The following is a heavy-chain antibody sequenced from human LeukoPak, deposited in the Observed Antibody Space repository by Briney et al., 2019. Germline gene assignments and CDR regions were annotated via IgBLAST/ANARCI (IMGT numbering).Heavy chain of an antibody. V-gene: IGHV3-21*01. CDR3: ARDLGFDAFDI. CDR1: GFTFSSYA. Sequence: KSGGSLTLSCTASGFTFSSYAMNWVRQAPGKGLEWVSSIISTGSYIQYADSVKGRFTISRDNAKNSLYLEMNSLRAEDTAVYYCARDLGFDAFDIWGQGTMVTVSS. CDR2: IISTGSYI. J-gene: IGHJ3*02. D-gene: IGHD7-27*01.